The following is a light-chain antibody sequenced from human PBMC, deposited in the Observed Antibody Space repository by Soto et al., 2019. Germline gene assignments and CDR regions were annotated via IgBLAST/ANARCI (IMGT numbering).Light chain of an antibody. CDR2: DVN. Sequence: QSVLTQPASVSGSPGQSFTISCTGTSSDVGAYHSVSWYQQHPGKAPKLIIFDVNNRPSGVSNRFSGSKSGNTASLTISGLQAEDEADYYCSSFTDTGTVMFGGGTKL. CDR1: SSDVGAYHS. J-gene: IGLJ3*02. V-gene: IGLV2-14*03. CDR3: SSFTDTGTVM.